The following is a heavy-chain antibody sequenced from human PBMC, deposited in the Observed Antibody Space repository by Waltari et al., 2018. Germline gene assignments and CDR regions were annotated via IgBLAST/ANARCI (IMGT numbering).Heavy chain of an antibody. CDR3: ARDRGRGIYLDS. J-gene: IGHJ4*02. D-gene: IGHD2-15*01. CDR2: IQRSGRT. V-gene: IGHV4-4*02. CDR1: GDSMSSGDW. Sequence: QMQLQESGPGLVKPSGTLSVTCTISGDSMSSGDWWSWVRQSPEKGLEWIGQIQRSGRTHYNPSFEGRVSISIDTSNNQFSLKVSSTTAADTAVYYCARDRGRGIYLDSWGRGTLVTVSA.